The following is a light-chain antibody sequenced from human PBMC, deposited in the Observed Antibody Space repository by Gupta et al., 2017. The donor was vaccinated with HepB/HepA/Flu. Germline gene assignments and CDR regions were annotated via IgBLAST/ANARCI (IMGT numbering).Light chain of an antibody. V-gene: IGLV6-57*02. Sequence: FMLTQPHSVSESPGKTVTSSCTGSSGSIASNYVQWYQQRPGTAPTMLIYDDNQRPSGVPERFSGSMYSSSTSVSISSYQLEAEDDSSYSSRYYSRKDCAFGGGTKVTVL. CDR2: DDN. CDR1: SGSIASNY. CDR3: RYYSRKDCA. J-gene: IGLJ2*01.